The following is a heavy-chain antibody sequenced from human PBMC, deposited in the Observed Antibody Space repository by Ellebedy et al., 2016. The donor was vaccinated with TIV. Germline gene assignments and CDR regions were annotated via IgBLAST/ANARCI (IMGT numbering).Heavy chain of an antibody. CDR1: GFTFSSYS. CDR2: ISGSTNMM. J-gene: IGHJ5*02. V-gene: IGHV3-48*04. Sequence: PGGSLRLSCAASGFTFSSYSMIWVRQPPGKGLEWLSYISGSTNMMYYADSVKGRFTISRENAKNSLYLQMNSLRVEDTAVYYCARERRGARWFDPWGQGTLVTVSS. D-gene: IGHD1-26*01. CDR3: ARERRGARWFDP.